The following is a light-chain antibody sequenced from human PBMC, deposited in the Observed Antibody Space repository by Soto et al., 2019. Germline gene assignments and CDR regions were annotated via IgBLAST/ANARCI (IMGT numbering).Light chain of an antibody. CDR1: NIGSKS. CDR2: YDS. J-gene: IGLJ1*01. CDR3: QVWDSSSDHDV. V-gene: IGLV3-21*04. Sequence: SYELTQPPSVSVAPGKTARLTCGGNNIGSKSVHWYQQKPGQAPVLVIYYDSDRPSGIPERFSGSNSGNTATLTISRVEAEDEADYYCQVWDSSSDHDVFGTGTKLTVL.